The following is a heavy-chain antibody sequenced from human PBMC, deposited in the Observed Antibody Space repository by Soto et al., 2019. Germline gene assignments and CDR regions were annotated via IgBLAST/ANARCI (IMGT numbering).Heavy chain of an antibody. D-gene: IGHD1-26*01. CDR1: GFTFSSHA. V-gene: IGHV3-30-3*01. CDR3: AGDDEGGSDCDLGY. J-gene: IGHJ4*02. CDR2: ISSDGSNK. Sequence: QVQLVESGGGVVQPGRSLRLSCAVSGFTFSSHAMHWVRQAQGKGLEWVTLISSDGSNKYYADSVKGRFTTSRDNSKNTMYLQMNSLRVEDTAVYYCAGDDEGGSDCDLGYWGQGALVTVSS.